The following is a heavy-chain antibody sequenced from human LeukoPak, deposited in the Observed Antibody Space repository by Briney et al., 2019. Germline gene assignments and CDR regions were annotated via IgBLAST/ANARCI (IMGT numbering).Heavy chain of an antibody. CDR2: INSDGSST. Sequence: GGSLRLSCAASGFTFSSYWMHWVRQAPGKGLVWVSRINSDGSSTSYADSVKGRFTISRDNAKNTLYLQTNSLRAEDTAVYYCARAGIDSSSWYRRLLTYFDYWGQGTLVTVSS. D-gene: IGHD6-13*01. V-gene: IGHV3-74*01. CDR1: GFTFSSYW. J-gene: IGHJ4*02. CDR3: ARAGIDSSSWYRRLLTYFDY.